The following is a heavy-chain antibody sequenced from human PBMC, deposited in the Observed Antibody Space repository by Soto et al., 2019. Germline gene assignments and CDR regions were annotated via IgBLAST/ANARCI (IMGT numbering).Heavy chain of an antibody. CDR3: ARLGYCTGTSCFTFDS. Sequence: GESLKISCQGSGYSFTSYWIGWVRQRPGKGLEWMGRINPSDSYTTYSPSFQGHVTISTDKSFSTAYLQWSGLKASDTAMYYCARLGYCTGTSCFTFDSWGQGTLVTVSS. D-gene: IGHD2-2*02. J-gene: IGHJ4*02. CDR1: GYSFTSYW. V-gene: IGHV5-10-1*01. CDR2: INPSDSYT.